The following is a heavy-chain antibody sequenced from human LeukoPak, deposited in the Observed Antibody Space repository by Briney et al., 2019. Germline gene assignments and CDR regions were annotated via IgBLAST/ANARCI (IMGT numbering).Heavy chain of an antibody. D-gene: IGHD3-10*01. CDR3: AKGAIWFGESTPDY. CDR2: ISSSSRYI. J-gene: IGHJ4*02. Sequence: GGSLRLSCSASGFTFSTYSMNWVRQAPGKGLEWVSSISSSSRYIYYADSVKGRFTISRDNSKNTLYLQMNSLRAEDTAVYYCAKGAIWFGESTPDYWGQGTLVTVSS. V-gene: IGHV3-21*01. CDR1: GFTFSTYS.